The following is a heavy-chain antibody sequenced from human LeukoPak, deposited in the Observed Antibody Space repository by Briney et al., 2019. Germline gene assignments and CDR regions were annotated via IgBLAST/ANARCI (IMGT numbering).Heavy chain of an antibody. J-gene: IGHJ5*02. V-gene: IGHV3-11*01. Sequence: KLGGSLRLSCAASGFTFSDYYMSWIRQAPGKGLEWVSYISSSGSTIYYADSVKGRFTISRDNAKNSLYLQMNSLRAEDTAVYYCARDFYSSSSSCWFDPWGQGTLVTVSS. D-gene: IGHD6-6*01. CDR1: GFTFSDYY. CDR3: ARDFYSSSSSCWFDP. CDR2: ISSSGSTI.